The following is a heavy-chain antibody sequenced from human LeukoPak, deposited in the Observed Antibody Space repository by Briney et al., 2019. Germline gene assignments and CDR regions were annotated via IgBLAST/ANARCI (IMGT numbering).Heavy chain of an antibody. D-gene: IGHD3-10*01. V-gene: IGHV3-9*01. CDR1: GFTFSTFE. CDR3: AKGVGGYYYGSGSYYTDLIYYYGMDV. Sequence: GGSLRLSCAASGFTFSTFEMNWVRQAPGKGLEWVSGISWNSGSIGYADSVKGRFTISRDNAKNSLYLQMNSLRAEDTALYYCAKGVGGYYYGSGSYYTDLIYYYGMDVWGQGTTVTVSS. CDR2: ISWNSGSI. J-gene: IGHJ6*02.